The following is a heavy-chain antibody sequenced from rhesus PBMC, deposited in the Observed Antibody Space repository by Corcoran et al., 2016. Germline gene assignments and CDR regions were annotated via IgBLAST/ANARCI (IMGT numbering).Heavy chain of an antibody. Sequence: EVQLVQSGAEVKKPGASVKISCKASGYTFTDYYLHWVRQAPGKGLGWMGRVDPEDGEAIHAQKFQDRGTITADTATDTAYMELSSLRSEDTAVYYCATDLPLGYWGQGVVVTVSS. CDR1: GYTFTDYY. V-gene: IGHV1-111*02. CDR3: ATDLPLGY. CDR2: VDPEDGEA. D-gene: IGHD2-39*01. J-gene: IGHJ6*01.